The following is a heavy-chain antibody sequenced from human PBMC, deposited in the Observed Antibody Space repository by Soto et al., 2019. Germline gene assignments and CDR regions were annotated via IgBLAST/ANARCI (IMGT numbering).Heavy chain of an antibody. CDR2: ISAYNGNT. CDR1: GYTFTSYG. Sequence: GASVKVSCKASGYTFTSYGISWVRQAPGQGLEWMGWISAYNGNTNYAQKLQGRVTMTTDTSTSTAYMELRSLRSDDTAVYYCARQEQLDYYYYYGMDVWGQGTTVTVSS. J-gene: IGHJ6*02. CDR3: ARQEQLDYYYYYGMDV. V-gene: IGHV1-18*01. D-gene: IGHD6-13*01.